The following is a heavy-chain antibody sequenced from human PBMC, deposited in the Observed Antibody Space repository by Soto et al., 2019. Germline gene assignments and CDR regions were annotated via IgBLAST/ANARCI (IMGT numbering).Heavy chain of an antibody. D-gene: IGHD6-19*01. CDR2: IKQDGSEK. V-gene: IGHV3-7*01. J-gene: IGHJ4*02. CDR1: GFTFSSYW. Sequence: GGSLRLSCAASGFTFSSYWMSWVRQAPGKGLEWVANIKQDGSEKYYVDSVKGRFTISRDNAKNSLYLQMNSLRAEDTAVYYCARGYSSGSTGYWFDYWGQGTLVTVSS. CDR3: ARGYSSGSTGYWFDY.